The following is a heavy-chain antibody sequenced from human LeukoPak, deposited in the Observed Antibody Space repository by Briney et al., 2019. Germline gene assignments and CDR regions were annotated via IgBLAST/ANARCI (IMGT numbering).Heavy chain of an antibody. V-gene: IGHV3-74*01. D-gene: IGHD3-3*01. Sequence: GGSLRLSCAASGFTFSSYWMHWVRQVPGKGLVWVSRINSDGTNTNYADSVKGRFTISRDNAKNTLYLQMNSLRAEDTAVYYCARDYDRYYMDVWGKGTTVTVSS. J-gene: IGHJ6*03. CDR1: GFTFSSYW. CDR3: ARDYDRYYMDV. CDR2: INSDGTNT.